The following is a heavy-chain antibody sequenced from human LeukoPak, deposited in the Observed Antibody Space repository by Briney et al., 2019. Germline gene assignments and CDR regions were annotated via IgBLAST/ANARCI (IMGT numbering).Heavy chain of an antibody. Sequence: PGGSLRLYCPVSGITLSNYGMSWVRQAPGKGLEWVAGISDSGGRTNYADSVKGRLTISRDNSKNTLYLQMDSLRAEDTAVYYCAKVGIRISLIVVVFTTADDWYFDLWGRGTLVTVSS. CDR3: AKVGIRISLIVVVFTTADDWYFDL. V-gene: IGHV3-23*01. J-gene: IGHJ2*01. CDR2: ISDSGGRT. D-gene: IGHD3-22*01. CDR1: GITLSNYG.